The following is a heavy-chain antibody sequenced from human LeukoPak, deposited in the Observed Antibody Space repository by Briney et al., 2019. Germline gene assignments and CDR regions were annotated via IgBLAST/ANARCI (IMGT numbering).Heavy chain of an antibody. J-gene: IGHJ4*02. D-gene: IGHD3-22*01. CDR1: GYTFTSYG. CDR3: ARTTCYYDSSGYWSIDY. V-gene: IGHV1-18*01. Sequence: ASVNVSCKASGYTFTSYGISWVRQAPGQGLEWMAWINAYKGNTNYAHKLQGRVTITTDTSKNTVYLELKSLRSDDTAVYYCARTTCYYDSSGYWSIDYWGQGTLVTVSS. CDR2: INAYKGNT.